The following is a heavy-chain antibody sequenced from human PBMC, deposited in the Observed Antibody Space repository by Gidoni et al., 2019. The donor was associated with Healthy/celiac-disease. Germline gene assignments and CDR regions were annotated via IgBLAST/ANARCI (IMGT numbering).Heavy chain of an antibody. CDR2: INPSGGST. CDR3: ARVPTGPYYYYGMDV. CDR1: GYPFTSYY. Sequence: QVQLVQSGAEVKKPGASVKVSCKASGYPFTSYYMHWVRQAPGQGLEWMGIINPSGGSTSYAQKFQGRVTMTRDTSTSTVYMELSSLRSEDTAVYYCARVPTGPYYYYGMDVWGQGTTVTVSS. J-gene: IGHJ6*02. V-gene: IGHV1-46*01.